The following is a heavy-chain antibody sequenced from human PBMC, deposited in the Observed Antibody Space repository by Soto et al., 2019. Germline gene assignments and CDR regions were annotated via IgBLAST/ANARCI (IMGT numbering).Heavy chain of an antibody. CDR2: ITPIYPTT. V-gene: IGHV1-69*13. CDR1: GGTFYTYT. D-gene: IGHD5-18*01. CDR3: ARIPRYSFPTSDDLDS. Sequence: ASVKVSCKASGGTFYTYTFSWVRQAPGQGLEWMGSITPIYPTTNYAERFQGRLTITADGSTHTAYMDLTSLTSEDTAVYYCARIPRYSFPTSDDLDSWGQGTLVTVSS. J-gene: IGHJ4*02.